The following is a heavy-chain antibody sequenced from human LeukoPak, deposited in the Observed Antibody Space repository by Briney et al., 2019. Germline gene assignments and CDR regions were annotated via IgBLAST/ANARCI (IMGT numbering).Heavy chain of an antibody. Sequence: GGSLRLSCAASGFTFSSYSMNWVRQAPGKGLEWVSSISSSSSYIYYADSVKGRFTISRDNAKNSLYLQINSLRAEDTAVYYCASPGARSSSWFFDYWGQGTLVTVSS. J-gene: IGHJ4*02. CDR2: ISSSSSYI. D-gene: IGHD6-13*01. CDR3: ASPGARSSSWFFDY. CDR1: GFTFSSYS. V-gene: IGHV3-21*01.